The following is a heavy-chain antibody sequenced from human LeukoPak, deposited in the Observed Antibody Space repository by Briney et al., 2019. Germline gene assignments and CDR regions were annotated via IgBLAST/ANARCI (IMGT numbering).Heavy chain of an antibody. Sequence: GGSLRLSCAAPGFTFSSYAMSWVRQAPGKGLEWVSAISGSGGSTYYADSVKGRFTISRDNSKNTLYLQMNSLRAEDTAVYYCATIYSGSYLSPFDYWGQGTLVTVSS. CDR3: ATIYSGSYLSPFDY. CDR2: ISGSGGST. J-gene: IGHJ4*02. CDR1: GFTFSSYA. D-gene: IGHD1-26*01. V-gene: IGHV3-23*01.